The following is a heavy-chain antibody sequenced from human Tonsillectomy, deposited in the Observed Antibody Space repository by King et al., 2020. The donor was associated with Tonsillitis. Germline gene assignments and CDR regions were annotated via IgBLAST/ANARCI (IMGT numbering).Heavy chain of an antibody. V-gene: IGHV3-48*02. CDR2: ISSSSSTI. CDR3: ARDLGSSGWSDTFDY. D-gene: IGHD6-19*01. Sequence: QLVQSGGGLVQPGGSLRLSCAASGFTFSSYSMNWVRQAPGKGLEWVSYISSSSSTIYYADSVKGRFTISRDNAKNSLYLQMNSLRDEDPAVYYCARDLGSSGWSDTFDYWGQGTLVTVSS. J-gene: IGHJ4*02. CDR1: GFTFSSYS.